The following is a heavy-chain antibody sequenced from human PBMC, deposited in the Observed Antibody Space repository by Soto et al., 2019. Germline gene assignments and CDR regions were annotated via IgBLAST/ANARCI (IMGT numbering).Heavy chain of an antibody. J-gene: IGHJ6*02. Sequence: QVQLQESGPGLVKPSGTLSLTCAVSGGSISSSNWWSWVRQPPGKGLEWIGEIYHSGSTNYNPYLKGRVTISVDKSKSQFSLKLSSVTAADTAVYYCARDLEGSGSSYGMDVWGQGTTVTVSS. CDR3: ARDLEGSGSSYGMDV. CDR1: GGSISSSNW. D-gene: IGHD3-10*01. CDR2: IYHSGST. V-gene: IGHV4-4*02.